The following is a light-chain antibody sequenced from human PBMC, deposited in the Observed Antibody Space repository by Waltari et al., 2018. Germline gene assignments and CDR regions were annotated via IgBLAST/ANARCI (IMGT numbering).Light chain of an antibody. CDR1: QSIRSIY. CDR2: GAS. J-gene: IGKJ2*02. Sequence: EIVLTQSPGTLSLSPGERVTLSCRASQSIRSIYLGWYQQKPGQAPRLLIHGASNRATGIPDRFSGSGSGTDFTLIISRLDPEDFAVYYCHQCDTSSCTFGQGTKLEI. V-gene: IGKV3-20*01. CDR3: HQCDTSSCT.